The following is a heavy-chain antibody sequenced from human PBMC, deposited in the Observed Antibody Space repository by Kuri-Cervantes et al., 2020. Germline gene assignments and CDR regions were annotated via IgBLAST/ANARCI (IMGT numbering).Heavy chain of an antibody. V-gene: IGHV3-48*02. CDR1: EFTFSDYS. CDR3: ASDGGRGYDMDV. CDR2: ISANGGRA. Sequence: GESPKIFCAASEFTFSDYSMNWVRQAPGKGLEGVSGISANGGRAFYADAVGGRFTISRDNAKDSLFLQMNSLRDEDTAVYWCASDGGRGYDMDVWGQGTTVTVSS. J-gene: IGHJ6*02. D-gene: IGHD3-16*01.